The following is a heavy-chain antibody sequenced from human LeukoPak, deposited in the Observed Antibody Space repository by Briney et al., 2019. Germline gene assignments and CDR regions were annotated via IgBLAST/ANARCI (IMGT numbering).Heavy chain of an antibody. J-gene: IGHJ4*02. CDR3: ARDVAVAGFDY. Sequence: PSETLSLTCTVSGGSISSYYWSWIRQPAGKGLEWIGRMYASGSTNYNPSLNSRVTMSVDTSKNQFSLKLSSVTAADTAVYYCARDVAVAGFDYWGQGTLVTVSS. CDR1: GGSISSYY. CDR2: MYASGST. D-gene: IGHD6-19*01. V-gene: IGHV4-4*07.